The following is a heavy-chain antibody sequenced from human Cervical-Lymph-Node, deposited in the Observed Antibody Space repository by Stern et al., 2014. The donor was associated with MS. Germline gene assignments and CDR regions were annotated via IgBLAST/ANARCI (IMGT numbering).Heavy chain of an antibody. CDR3: AKDQSWELLVYYYGMDV. Sequence: VQLGESGGGVVQPGRSLRLSCAASGFTFSSYGMHWVRQAPGKGLEWGAVISYDGSNKYYADSVKGRFTISRDNSKNTLYLQMNSLRAEDTAVYYCAKDQSWELLVYYYGMDVWGQGTTVTVSS. CDR2: ISYDGSNK. D-gene: IGHD1-26*01. J-gene: IGHJ6*02. CDR1: GFTFSSYG. V-gene: IGHV3-30*18.